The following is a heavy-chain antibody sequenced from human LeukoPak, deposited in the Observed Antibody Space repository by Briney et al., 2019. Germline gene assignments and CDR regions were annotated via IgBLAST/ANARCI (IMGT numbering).Heavy chain of an antibody. J-gene: IGHJ4*02. V-gene: IGHV4-59*01. Sequence: SETLSLTRTVSCGAISRYYWSWIRQPPGKGLEWIGYIHYSGSTNHNPSLKSRVTISVDTSKNQFSLKLSSVTAADTAVYYCARMTTVTTGPFDYWGQGTLVTVSS. CDR3: ARMTTVTTGPFDY. CDR2: IHYSGST. CDR1: CGAISRYY. D-gene: IGHD4-17*01.